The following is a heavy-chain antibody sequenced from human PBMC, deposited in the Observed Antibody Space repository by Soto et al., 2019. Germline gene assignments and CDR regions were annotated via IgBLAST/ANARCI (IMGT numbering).Heavy chain of an antibody. Sequence: QLQLQESGSGLVKPSQTLSLTCTVSGGSIRTGGYSWSWIRQPPGKGLEWMGNTYHSGNPYYNPSLKSRVTIAVDGSKNQFTLKVSSVTAADTAVYYCAREDYGDYGGYFDYWGQGSLVTVSS. CDR2: TYHSGNP. D-gene: IGHD4-17*01. V-gene: IGHV4-30-2*01. J-gene: IGHJ4*02. CDR1: GGSIRTGGYS. CDR3: AREDYGDYGGYFDY.